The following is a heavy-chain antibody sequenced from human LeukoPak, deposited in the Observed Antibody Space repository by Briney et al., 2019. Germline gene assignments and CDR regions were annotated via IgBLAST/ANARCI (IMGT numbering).Heavy chain of an antibody. CDR1: GGSISSGGYS. CDR3: ARGGYCSSTSCHNWFDP. D-gene: IGHD2-2*03. Sequence: PSGTPSLTLAVSGGSISSGGYSWSWIPQPPGKGPEWVGDIYHSGSTYYNPSLKSRVTISVDRSKNQFSLKLSSVTAADTAVYYCARGGYCSSTSCHNWFDPWGQGTLVTVSS. J-gene: IGHJ5*02. CDR2: IYHSGST. V-gene: IGHV4-30-2*01.